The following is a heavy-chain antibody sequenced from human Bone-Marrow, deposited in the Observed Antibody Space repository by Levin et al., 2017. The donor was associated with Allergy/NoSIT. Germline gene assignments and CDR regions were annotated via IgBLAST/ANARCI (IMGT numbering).Heavy chain of an antibody. CDR3: ARRRDDGFDV. Sequence: GESLKISCKGSGYNFARFWIGWVRQMPGKGLELMGVIYPGDSDARNSPSFQGQVIISDDKSISTAYLQWSSLKASDTAMFYCARRRDDGFDVWGQGTMVIVTS. J-gene: IGHJ3*01. CDR1: GYNFARFW. CDR2: IYPGDSDA. V-gene: IGHV5-51*01.